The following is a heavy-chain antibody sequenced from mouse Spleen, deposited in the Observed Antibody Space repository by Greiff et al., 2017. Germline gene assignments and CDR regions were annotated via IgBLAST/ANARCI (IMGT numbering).Heavy chain of an antibody. CDR3: ARHGHYYGSSYVGYFDV. J-gene: IGHJ1*03. Sequence: QVQLKQSGPGLVAPSQSLSITCTVSGFSLTSYGVHWVRQPPGKGLEWLVVIWSDGSTTYNSALKSRLSISKDNSKSQVFLKMNSLQTDDTAMYYCARHGHYYGSSYVGYFDVWGTGTTVTVSS. D-gene: IGHD1-1*01. CDR2: IWSDGST. CDR1: GFSLTSYG. V-gene: IGHV2-6-1*01.